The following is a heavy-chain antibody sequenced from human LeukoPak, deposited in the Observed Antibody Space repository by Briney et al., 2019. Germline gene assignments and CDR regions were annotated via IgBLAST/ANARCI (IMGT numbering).Heavy chain of an antibody. CDR3: AKDSSAQIGDGMDV. Sequence: QPGGSLRLSCAASGFTFSSYGMHWVRQAPGKGLEWVAVISYDGSNKYYADSVKGRFTISRDNSKNTLYLQMNSLRAEDTAVYYCAKDSSAQIGDGMDVWGQGTTVTVPS. CDR2: ISYDGSNK. V-gene: IGHV3-30*18. CDR1: GFTFSSYG. D-gene: IGHD6-6*01. J-gene: IGHJ6*02.